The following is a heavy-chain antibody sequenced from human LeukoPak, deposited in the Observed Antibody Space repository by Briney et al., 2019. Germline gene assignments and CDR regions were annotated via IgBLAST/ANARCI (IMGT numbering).Heavy chain of an antibody. V-gene: IGHV3-23*01. CDR3: AKDSRFGELVY. CDR2: ISGSGGST. D-gene: IGHD3-10*01. Sequence: PGGSLRLSCAASGFPFSDYWMNWVRQAPGKGLEWVSAISGSGGSTYYADSVKGRFTISRDNSKNTLYLQMNSLRAEDTAVYYCAKDSRFGELVYWGQGTLVTDSS. CDR1: GFPFSDYW. J-gene: IGHJ4*02.